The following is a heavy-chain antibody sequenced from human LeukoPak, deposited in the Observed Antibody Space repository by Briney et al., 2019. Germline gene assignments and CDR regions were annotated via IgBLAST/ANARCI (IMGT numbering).Heavy chain of an antibody. CDR1: GFTFSSYS. V-gene: IGHV3-21*01. D-gene: IGHD1-26*01. J-gene: IGHJ4*02. CDR3: AKGLRKLIVGSTEYYFDY. CDR2: ISASSSHI. Sequence: GGSLRLSCAASGFTFSSYSMNWVRQAPGKGLEWVSSISASSSHINYADSVKGRFTISRDNAKNSLYPQMSSLRAEDTAVYYCAKGLRKLIVGSTEYYFDYWGQGTLVTVSS.